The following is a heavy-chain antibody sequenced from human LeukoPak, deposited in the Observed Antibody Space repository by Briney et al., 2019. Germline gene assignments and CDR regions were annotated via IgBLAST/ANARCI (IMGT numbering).Heavy chain of an antibody. Sequence: SETLSLTCTVSGGSISSGGYSWSWIRQHPGKGLEWIGYIYYSGSTYYNPSLKSRVTISVDTSKNQFSLKLSSVTAADTAVYYCARARYGGQRSAFDIRGQGTMVTVSS. V-gene: IGHV4-31*03. CDR3: ARARYGGQRSAFDI. D-gene: IGHD4-23*01. J-gene: IGHJ3*02. CDR1: GGSISSGGYS. CDR2: IYYSGST.